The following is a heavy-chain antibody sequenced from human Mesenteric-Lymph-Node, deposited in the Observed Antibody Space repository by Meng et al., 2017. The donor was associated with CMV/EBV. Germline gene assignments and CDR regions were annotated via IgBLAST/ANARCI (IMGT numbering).Heavy chain of an antibody. D-gene: IGHD3-22*01. V-gene: IGHV4-34*01. CDR3: ARGFRNYFETSGHYYRF. Sequence: GGSFSGYFWTWIRQSPGKGLEWLGEINHSGTTNYNPSLKSRITIAVDTSKNQFSLNLRSVTATDTAVYYGARGFRNYFETSGHYYRFWGQGTLVTVSS. CDR2: INHSGTT. J-gene: IGHJ4*02. CDR1: GGSFSGYF.